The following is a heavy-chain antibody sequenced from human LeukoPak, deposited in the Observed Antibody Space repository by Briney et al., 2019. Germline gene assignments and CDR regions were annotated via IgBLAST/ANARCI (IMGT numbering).Heavy chain of an antibody. V-gene: IGHV3-30-3*01. J-gene: IGHJ4*02. CDR1: GFNFSSYA. CDR2: ISYDGSNK. CDR3: AAQYYYDSSGSIYFDY. D-gene: IGHD3-22*01. Sequence: GGSLRLSCAASGFNFSSYAMHWVRQAPGKGLEWVAVISYDGSNKYYADSVKGRFTISRDNSKNTLYLQMNSLRAEDTAVYYCAAQYYYDSSGSIYFDYWGQGTLVTVSS.